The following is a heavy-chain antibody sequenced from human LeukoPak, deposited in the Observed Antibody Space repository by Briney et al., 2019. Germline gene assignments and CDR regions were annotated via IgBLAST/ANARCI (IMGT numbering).Heavy chain of an antibody. CDR1: GFTFSSYA. Sequence: GGSLRLSCAASGFTFSSYAMSWVRQAPGKGLEWVSVIYSGGSTYYADSVKGRFTISRDNSKNTLYLQMNSLRAEDTAVYYCARLPDYGDPPIDYWGQGTLVTVSS. J-gene: IGHJ4*02. V-gene: IGHV3-53*01. CDR2: IYSGGST. D-gene: IGHD4-17*01. CDR3: ARLPDYGDPPIDY.